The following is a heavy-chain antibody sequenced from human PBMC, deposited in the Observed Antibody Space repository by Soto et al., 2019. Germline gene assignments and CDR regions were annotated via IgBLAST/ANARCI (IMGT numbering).Heavy chain of an antibody. CDR2: ISSSSSYT. CDR3: ARVQMYSSGGPAAYYFDY. Sequence: KTGGSLRLSCAASGFTFSDYYMSWIRQAPGKGLEWVSYISSSSSYTNYADSVKGRFTISRDNAKNSLYLQMNSLRAEDTAVYYCARVQMYSSGGPAAYYFDYWGQGTLVTVSS. V-gene: IGHV3-11*06. CDR1: GFTFSDYY. J-gene: IGHJ4*02. D-gene: IGHD6-19*01.